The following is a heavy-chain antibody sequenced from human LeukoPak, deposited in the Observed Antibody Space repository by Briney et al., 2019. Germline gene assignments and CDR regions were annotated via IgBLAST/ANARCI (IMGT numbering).Heavy chain of an antibody. CDR3: ARGDCSGGSCYSTGLFDS. CDR2: INSSGST. J-gene: IGHJ4*02. V-gene: IGHV4-59*01. Sequence: SETLSLTCTVSGGSISSYYWSWIRKPPGKGLEWIGYINSSGSTNYNPSLKSRVSMSVDTSKNQFSLKLSSVTAADTAVYYCARGDCSGGSCYSTGLFDSWGQGTLVTVSS. CDR1: GGSISSYY. D-gene: IGHD2-15*01.